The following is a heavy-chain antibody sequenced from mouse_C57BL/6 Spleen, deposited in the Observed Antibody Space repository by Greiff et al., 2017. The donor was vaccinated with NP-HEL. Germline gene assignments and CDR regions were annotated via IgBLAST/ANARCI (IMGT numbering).Heavy chain of an antibody. CDR3: AREEDYDEGFYYAMDY. J-gene: IGHJ4*01. V-gene: IGHV1-64*01. D-gene: IGHD2-4*01. CDR2: IHPNSGST. CDR1: GYTFTSYW. Sequence: QVQLQQPGAELVKPGASVKLSCKASGYTFTSYWMPWVKQRPGQGLEWIGMIHPNSGSTNYNEKFKSKATLTVDKSSSTAYMQLSSLTSEDSAVDYCAREEDYDEGFYYAMDYWGQGTSVTVSS.